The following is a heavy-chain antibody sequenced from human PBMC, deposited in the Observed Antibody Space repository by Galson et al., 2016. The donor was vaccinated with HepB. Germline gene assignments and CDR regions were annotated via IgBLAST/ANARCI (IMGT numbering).Heavy chain of an antibody. CDR3: ARDMWGYVILTAHQRGAFDV. D-gene: IGHD3-9*01. Sequence: SLRLSCAGSGFNFRTYGMHWVRHTPGKGLEWLTVISYDGVDKNYADSVKGRFTVSRDNSKNMLYLQMNSLRVEDTAVYYCARDMWGYVILTAHQRGAFDVGDQGTLLTVS. V-gene: IGHV3-33*01. CDR1: GFNFRTYG. J-gene: IGHJ3*01. CDR2: ISYDGVDK.